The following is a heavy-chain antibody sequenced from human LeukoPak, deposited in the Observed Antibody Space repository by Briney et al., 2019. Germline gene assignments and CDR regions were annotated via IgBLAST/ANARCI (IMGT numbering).Heavy chain of an antibody. Sequence: GGSLRLSCAASGFTFSGYGMHWVRQAPGKGLEWVAVTWYDGSNKYYADSVKGRFTISRDNPKNTLYLQMNSLRVEDTAVYYCARVHWGNYYLNAFDIWGQGTMVTVSS. CDR2: TWYDGSNK. CDR3: ARVHWGNYYLNAFDI. D-gene: IGHD3-10*01. V-gene: IGHV3-33*01. J-gene: IGHJ3*02. CDR1: GFTFSGYG.